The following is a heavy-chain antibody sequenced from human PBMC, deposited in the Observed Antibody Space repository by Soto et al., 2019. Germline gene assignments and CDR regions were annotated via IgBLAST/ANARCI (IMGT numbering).Heavy chain of an antibody. D-gene: IGHD3-3*01. V-gene: IGHV3-23*01. CDR1: GFTFSSYA. J-gene: IGHJ4*02. CDR2: ISGSGGST. CDR3: AKDHGTIFGVVTSTGYFDY. Sequence: PGGSLRLSCAASGFTFSSYAMSWVRQAPGKGLEWVSAISGSGGSTYYADSVKGRFTISRDNSKNTLYLQMNSLRAEDTAVYYCAKDHGTIFGVVTSTGYFDYWGQGTLVTVSS.